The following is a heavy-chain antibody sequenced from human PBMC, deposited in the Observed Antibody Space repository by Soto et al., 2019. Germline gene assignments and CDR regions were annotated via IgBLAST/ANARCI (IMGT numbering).Heavy chain of an antibody. Sequence: SETLSLTCTVSGGSISSGVHYWSWIRQSPGRGLEWIGYIYYSGSTYYNPSLKSRLTISVDTSKNQFSLNLRSVTAADTAVYYCATPDYDSKGYAFDIWGQGTMVIVSS. V-gene: IGHV4-30-4*01. J-gene: IGHJ3*02. CDR2: IYYSGST. D-gene: IGHD3-22*01. CDR3: ATPDYDSKGYAFDI. CDR1: GGSISSGVHY.